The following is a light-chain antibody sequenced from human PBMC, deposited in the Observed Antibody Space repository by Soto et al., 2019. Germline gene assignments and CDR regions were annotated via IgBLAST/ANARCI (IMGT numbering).Light chain of an antibody. V-gene: IGLV2-11*01. J-gene: IGLJ2*01. CDR1: STDVGGYNY. CDR3: CSYAGSYTPVT. CDR2: GVT. Sequence: QSALTQPRSVSGSPGQSVTISCTGTSTDVGGYNYVSWYQQHPGKAPKLIIYGVTQRPSGVPDRFSGSKSANTASLTISGLQAEDEADYYCCSYAGSYTPVTFGGGTKLTVL.